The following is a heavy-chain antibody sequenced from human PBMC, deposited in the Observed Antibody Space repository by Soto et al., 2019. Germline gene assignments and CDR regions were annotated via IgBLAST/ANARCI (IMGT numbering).Heavy chain of an antibody. CDR3: ARVRSGYINYGSGSSKYYYYGMDV. D-gene: IGHD3-10*01. V-gene: IGHV1-18*04. CDR1: GYTFTSYG. CDR2: ISAYNGNT. J-gene: IGHJ6*02. Sequence: ASVKVSCKASGYTFTSYGISWVRQAPGQGLEWMGWISAYNGNTNYAQKLQGRVTMTTDTSTSTAYMELRSLRSDDTAVYYCARVRSGYINYGSGSSKYYYYGMDVWGQGTTVTVSS.